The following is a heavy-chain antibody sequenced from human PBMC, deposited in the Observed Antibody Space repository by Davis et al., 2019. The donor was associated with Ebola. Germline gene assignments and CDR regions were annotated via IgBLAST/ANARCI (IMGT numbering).Heavy chain of an antibody. CDR3: AKDLTFWRGCMDV. J-gene: IGHJ6*02. CDR1: GFTFSSYC. CDR2: ICYDGSNK. V-gene: IGHV3-30*02. D-gene: IGHD3-3*01. Sequence: AGSLRLSCAASGFTFSSYCMHWVRQAPGKGLEWVAVICYDGSNKYYADSVKGRFTISRDNSKNTLYLQMNSLKAEDTAVYYCAKDLTFWRGCMDVWGQGTTVTVSS.